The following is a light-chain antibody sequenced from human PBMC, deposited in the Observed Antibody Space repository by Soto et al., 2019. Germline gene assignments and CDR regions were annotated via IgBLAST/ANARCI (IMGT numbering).Light chain of an antibody. V-gene: IGKV3-15*01. Sequence: EFVLTQSPGTLSLSPGERATLSCRASQSVSSNLAWYQQKPGQAPRLLIYGASTRATGIPARFSGSGSGTEFTLTISSLQSEDFAVYFCQQYNIWPRTFGQGTKVDIK. CDR1: QSVSSN. CDR2: GAS. CDR3: QQYNIWPRT. J-gene: IGKJ1*01.